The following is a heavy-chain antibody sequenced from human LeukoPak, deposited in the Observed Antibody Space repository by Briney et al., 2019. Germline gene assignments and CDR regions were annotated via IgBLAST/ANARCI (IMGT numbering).Heavy chain of an antibody. V-gene: IGHV3-30-3*01. CDR2: ISYDGSNK. CDR1: GFTFSSYA. D-gene: IGHD6-13*01. CDR3: ARVCGRCIAAAGTGYYGMDV. J-gene: IGHJ6*02. Sequence: GGSLRLSCAASGFTFSSYAMHWVRQAPGKGLEWVAVISYDGSNKYYADSVKGRFTISRDNSKNTLYLQMNSLRAEDTAVYYCARVCGRCIAAAGTGYYGMDVWGQGTTVTVSS.